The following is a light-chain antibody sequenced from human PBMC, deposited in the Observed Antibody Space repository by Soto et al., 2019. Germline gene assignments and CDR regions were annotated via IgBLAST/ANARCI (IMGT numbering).Light chain of an antibody. V-gene: IGKV1-39*01. CDR1: QRITTY. CDR3: QQSYSTPYT. Sequence: IHMTQSPSSLSASVGDRVTITCRASQRITTYLNWYQQKPGKAPKLLISTAASLQGGVPSRFSGSWSGTDFTLTSTTLQPEDFATYFCQQSYSTPYTFGQGTKLEIK. J-gene: IGKJ2*01. CDR2: TAA.